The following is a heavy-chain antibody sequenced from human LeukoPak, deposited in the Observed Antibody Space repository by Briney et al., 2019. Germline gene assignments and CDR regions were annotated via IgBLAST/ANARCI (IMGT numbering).Heavy chain of an antibody. CDR3: AKDPLGYCGGGSCFHYFDY. Sequence: GGSLRLSCAASGFTFSSYSMNWVRQAPGKGLEWVSTVSGSGDNSHYADSVKGRFTISRDNSKNTLYLQMNSLRAEDTARYYCAKDPLGYCGGGSCFHYFDYWGQGTLASVSS. CDR2: VSGSGDNS. J-gene: IGHJ4*02. CDR1: GFTFSSYS. V-gene: IGHV3-23*01. D-gene: IGHD2-15*01.